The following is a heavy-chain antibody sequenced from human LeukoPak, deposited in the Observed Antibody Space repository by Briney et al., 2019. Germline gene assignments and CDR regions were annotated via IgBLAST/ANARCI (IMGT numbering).Heavy chain of an antibody. CDR1: GFTFSSYA. J-gene: IGHJ4*02. D-gene: IGHD4/OR15-4a*01. V-gene: IGHV3-30-3*01. Sequence: GGSLRLSCAASGFTFSSYAIHWVRQAPGKGLEWVAIISYDGSNKYYADSVKGRFTISRDNSKNTLYLQMNGLRAEDTAVYYCARVKSPIYGGFPIDFWGQGTLVTVSS. CDR2: ISYDGSNK. CDR3: ARVKSPIYGGFPIDF.